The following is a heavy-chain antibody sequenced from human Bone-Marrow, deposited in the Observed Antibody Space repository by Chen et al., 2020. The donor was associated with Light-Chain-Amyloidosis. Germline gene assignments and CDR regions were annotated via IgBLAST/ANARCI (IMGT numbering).Heavy chain of an antibody. Sequence: RLQMQESGPGLVKPSETLSLTCTVSGGSISSSSYYWGWIRQPPGKGLEWIGSIYYSGSTYYNPSLKSRVTISVDTSKNQFSLKLSSVTAADTAVYYCARDYYDSSGYTDAFDIWGQGTMVTVSS. D-gene: IGHD3-22*01. J-gene: IGHJ3*02. CDR3: ARDYYDSSGYTDAFDI. V-gene: IGHV4-39*06. CDR1: GGSISSSSYY. CDR2: IYYSGST.